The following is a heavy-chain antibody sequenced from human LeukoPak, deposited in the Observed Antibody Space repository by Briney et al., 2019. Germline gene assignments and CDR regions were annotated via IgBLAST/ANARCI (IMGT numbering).Heavy chain of an antibody. Sequence: ASVKVSCKASGYTFTSYAMNWVRQAPGQGLEWMGWINTNTGNPTYAQGFTGRFVFSLDTSVSTAYLQISSLKAEDTAVYYCARGYCSSTSCYGGSYWGQGTLVTASS. V-gene: IGHV7-4-1*02. J-gene: IGHJ4*02. CDR1: GYTFTSYA. CDR2: INTNTGNP. CDR3: ARGYCSSTSCYGGSY. D-gene: IGHD2-2*01.